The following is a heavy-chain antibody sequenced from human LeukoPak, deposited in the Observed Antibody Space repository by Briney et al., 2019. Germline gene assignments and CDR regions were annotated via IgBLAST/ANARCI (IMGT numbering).Heavy chain of an antibody. CDR1: GFTFSSYA. J-gene: IGHJ4*02. Sequence: GGSLRLSCAASGFTFSSYAMSWVRQAPGKGLEWVANIKHDGSEKNYVDSVKGRFTVSRDNTKNSLYLQMNSLRAEDTGVFYCARDQYDSWSRRGNFDSWGQGTLVIVSS. CDR3: ARDQYDSWSRRGNFDS. CDR2: IKHDGSEK. V-gene: IGHV3-7*03. D-gene: IGHD3-3*01.